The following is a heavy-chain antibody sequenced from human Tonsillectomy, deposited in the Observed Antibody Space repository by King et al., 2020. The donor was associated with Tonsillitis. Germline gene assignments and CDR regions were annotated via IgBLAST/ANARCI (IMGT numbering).Heavy chain of an antibody. CDR1: GFTFSSYT. V-gene: IGHV3-48*01. J-gene: IGHJ4*02. CDR3: ASGFYY. CDR2: ISSSSSTI. Sequence: VQLVESGGGLVQPGGSLRLSCAASGFTFSSYTMNWVRQAPGKGLEWVSYISSSSSTIYYADSVKGRFTISRDNAKNSLYLQMNSLRAEDTAVYYCASGFYYWGQGTLVTVSS.